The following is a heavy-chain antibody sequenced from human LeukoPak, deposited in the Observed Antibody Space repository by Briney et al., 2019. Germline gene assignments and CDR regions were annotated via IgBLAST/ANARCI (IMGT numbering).Heavy chain of an antibody. CDR1: GFTFSSYA. D-gene: IGHD5-18*01. J-gene: IGHJ4*02. CDR3: AKDTGYSPRYYFDY. Sequence: PGGSLRLSCAASGFTFSSYAMHWVRQTPGKGLEWVSGISWSGVGTGYADSVKGRFTISRDSAKNSLYLQMNSLRAEDTALYYCAKDTGYSPRYYFDYWGQGTLVTVSS. V-gene: IGHV3-9*01. CDR2: ISWSGVGT.